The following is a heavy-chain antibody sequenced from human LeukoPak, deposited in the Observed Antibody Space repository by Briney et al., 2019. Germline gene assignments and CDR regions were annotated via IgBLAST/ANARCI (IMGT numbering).Heavy chain of an antibody. D-gene: IGHD3/OR15-3a*01. J-gene: IGHJ4*02. CDR2: IYYSGNT. V-gene: IGHV4-39*01. CDR3: ARQTGSGLFILP. Sequence: PSETLSLTCTVSGASISSSNSYWSWIRQPPGKGLEWIGSIYYSGNTYYNASLKSQVSISIDTSKNQFSLRLTSVTAADTAVYYCARQTGSGLFILPGGQGTLVTVSS. CDR1: GASISSSNSY.